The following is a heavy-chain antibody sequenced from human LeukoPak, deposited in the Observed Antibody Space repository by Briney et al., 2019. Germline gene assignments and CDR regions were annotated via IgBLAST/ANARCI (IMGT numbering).Heavy chain of an antibody. J-gene: IGHJ4*02. D-gene: IGHD3-9*01. CDR1: GYTFTSYY. CDR3: ARGSRRYFDWSSFDY. V-gene: IGHV1-46*01. Sequence: ASVKVSCKASGYTFTSYYMHWVRQAPGQGLEWMGIINPSGGSTSYAQKFQGRVTMTRDTSTSTVYMELSRLRSDDTAVYYCARGSRRYFDWSSFDYWGQGTLVTVSS. CDR2: INPSGGST.